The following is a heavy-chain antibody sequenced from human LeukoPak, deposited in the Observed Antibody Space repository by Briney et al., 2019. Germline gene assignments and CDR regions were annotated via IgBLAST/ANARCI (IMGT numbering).Heavy chain of an antibody. J-gene: IGHJ3*02. CDR3: AGTVDSSGWYYPWRAFDI. Sequence: SETLSLTCTVSGGSISSSSYYWGWIRQPPGKGLEWIGSIDYSGSTYYNPSLKSRVTISVDTSKNQFSLKLSYVTAADTAVYYCAGTVDSSGWYYPWRAFDIWGHGTMVTVSS. CDR1: GGSISSSSYY. V-gene: IGHV4-39*01. CDR2: IDYSGST. D-gene: IGHD6-19*01.